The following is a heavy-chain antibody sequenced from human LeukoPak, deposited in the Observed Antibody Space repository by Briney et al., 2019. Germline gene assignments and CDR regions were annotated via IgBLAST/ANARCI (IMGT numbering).Heavy chain of an antibody. CDR3: ARGIADPYSFDS. CDR1: GGSTSSYY. D-gene: IGHD6-13*01. Sequence: SETLSLTCTVSGGSTSSYYWNWIRQPAGKGLEWIGRIYSTGSTNYSPSLKSRVTMSVDKSKNQFSLDLSSVTAADTAVYYCARGIADPYSFDSWGQGILVTVSS. J-gene: IGHJ4*02. V-gene: IGHV4-4*07. CDR2: IYSTGST.